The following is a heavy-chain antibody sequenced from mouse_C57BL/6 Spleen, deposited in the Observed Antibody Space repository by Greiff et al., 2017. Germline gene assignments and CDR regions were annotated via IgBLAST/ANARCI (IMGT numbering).Heavy chain of an antibody. D-gene: IGHD2-2*01. CDR1: GFTFSSYA. J-gene: IGHJ2*01. V-gene: IGHV5-4*01. CDR3: ASLYGYDVVDYFDY. CDR2: ISDGGSYT. Sequence: EVQGVESGGGLVKPGGSLKLSCAASGFTFSSYAMSWVRQTPEKRLEWVATISDGGSYTYYPDNVKGRFTISRDNAKNNLYLQMSHLKSEDTAMYYCASLYGYDVVDYFDYWGQGTTLTVSS.